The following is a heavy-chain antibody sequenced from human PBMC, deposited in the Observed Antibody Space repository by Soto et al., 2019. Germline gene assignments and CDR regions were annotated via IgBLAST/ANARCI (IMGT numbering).Heavy chain of an antibody. D-gene: IGHD6-19*01. Sequence: QVQLVESGGGVVQPGRSLRLSCAASGFTFSRSGMPWVRQAPGKGLAWVAVISYDGINKYYADSVKGRFTISRDNSKNTLYLQMNSLRAEEKAVYYCAKDRRVVAVAAPFDYWGHGTLVNVSS. V-gene: IGHV3-30*18. CDR3: AKDRRVVAVAAPFDY. J-gene: IGHJ4*01. CDR2: ISYDGINK. CDR1: GFTFSRSG.